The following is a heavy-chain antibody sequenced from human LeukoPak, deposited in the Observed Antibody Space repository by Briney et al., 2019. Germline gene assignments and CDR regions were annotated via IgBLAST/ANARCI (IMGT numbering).Heavy chain of an antibody. D-gene: IGHD5-24*01. Sequence: GASVKVSCKASGGTFSTFAISWVRQAPGQGLEWMGWISAYNGNTNYAQKLQGRVTMTTDTSTSTAYMELRSLRSDDTAVYYCAREMATIADYWGQGTLVTASS. V-gene: IGHV1-18*01. J-gene: IGHJ4*02. CDR1: GGTFSTFA. CDR3: AREMATIADY. CDR2: ISAYNGNT.